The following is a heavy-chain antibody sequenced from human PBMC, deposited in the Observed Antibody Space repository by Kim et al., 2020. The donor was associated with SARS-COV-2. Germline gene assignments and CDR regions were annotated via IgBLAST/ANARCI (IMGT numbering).Heavy chain of an antibody. CDR3: ARILSYEMGDAFDI. Sequence: SGPMLVNPTQTLTLTCTFSGFSLSTSGMCVSWIRQPPGKALEWLARIDWDDDKYYSTSLKTRLTISKDTSKNQVVLTMTNMDPVDTATYYCARILSYEMGDAFDIWGQGTMVTVSS. CDR2: IDWDDDK. D-gene: IGHD5-12*01. CDR1: GFSLSTSGMC. V-gene: IGHV2-70*11. J-gene: IGHJ3*02.